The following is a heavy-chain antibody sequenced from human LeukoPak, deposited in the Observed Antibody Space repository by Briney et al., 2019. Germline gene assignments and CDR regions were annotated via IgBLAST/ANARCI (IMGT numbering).Heavy chain of an antibody. J-gene: IGHJ2*01. CDR1: GGSISSYY. V-gene: IGHV4-4*07. D-gene: IGHD4-23*01. Sequence: SETLSLTCTVSGGSISSYYWSWIRQPAGKGLEWIGRIYTSGSTNYNPSLKSRVTMSVDTSKNQFSLKLSSLTAADTAVYYCARHLVYGGYSDWYFDLWGRGTLVTVSS. CDR2: IYTSGST. CDR3: ARHLVYGGYSDWYFDL.